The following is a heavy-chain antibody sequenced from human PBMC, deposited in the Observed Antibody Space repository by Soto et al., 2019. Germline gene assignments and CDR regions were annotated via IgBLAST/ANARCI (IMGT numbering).Heavy chain of an antibody. Sequence: SETLSLTCSVSGGFISSYYWSWIRQPPGKGLEWIAYIYYSVTSYNPSLKSRVSISLDTSKNQFSLKLSSVTAADTAVYYCARTYDGSGPNSGGDSFDIWGQGTMVT. CDR1: GGFISSYY. CDR2: IYYSVT. CDR3: ARTYDGSGPNSGGDSFDI. D-gene: IGHD3-22*01. V-gene: IGHV4-59*01. J-gene: IGHJ3*02.